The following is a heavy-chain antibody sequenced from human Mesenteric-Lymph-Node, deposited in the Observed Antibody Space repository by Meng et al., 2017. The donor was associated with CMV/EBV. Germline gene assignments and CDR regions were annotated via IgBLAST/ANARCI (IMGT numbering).Heavy chain of an antibody. CDR1: GYSFNSYP. D-gene: IGHD2-2*02. V-gene: IGHV1-18*01. J-gene: IGHJ4*02. Sequence: SGYSFNSYPGSWVRQAPGQGLEWMGWVSAYNGKINYAQKFQDRVTMTTDTSTSTVYMELRSLRSDDTAVYYCVRGRAIPMAGTAYFDFWGQGTLVTVSS. CDR3: VRGRAIPMAGTAYFDF. CDR2: VSAYNGKI.